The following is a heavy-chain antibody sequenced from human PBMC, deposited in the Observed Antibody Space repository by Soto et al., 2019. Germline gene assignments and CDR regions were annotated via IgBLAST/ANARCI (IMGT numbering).Heavy chain of an antibody. CDR3: ARHVAYCGGDCSDYYYYGMDV. V-gene: IGHV5-51*01. Sequence: PGESLKISCKGSGYSFTSYWIGWVRQMPGKGLEWMGIIYPGDSDTRYSPSFQGQVTISADKSISTAYLQWSSLKASDTAMYYCARHVAYCGGDCSDYYYYGMDVWGQGTTVTSP. D-gene: IGHD2-21*02. CDR1: GYSFTSYW. J-gene: IGHJ6*02. CDR2: IYPGDSDT.